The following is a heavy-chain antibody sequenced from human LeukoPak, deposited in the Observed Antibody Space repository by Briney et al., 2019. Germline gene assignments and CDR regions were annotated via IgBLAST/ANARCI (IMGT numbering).Heavy chain of an antibody. J-gene: IGHJ4*02. CDR2: IWYDGSNK. D-gene: IGHD1-26*01. CDR3: AKGGKWDVTPFDY. CDR1: GFTFSSYG. Sequence: GGSLRLSCAASGFTFSSYGMHWVRQAPGKGLEWVAVIWYDGSNKYYADSVKGRFTISRDNSKNTLYLQVNSLRAEDTAVYYCAKGGKWDVTPFDYWGQGTLVTVPS. V-gene: IGHV3-33*06.